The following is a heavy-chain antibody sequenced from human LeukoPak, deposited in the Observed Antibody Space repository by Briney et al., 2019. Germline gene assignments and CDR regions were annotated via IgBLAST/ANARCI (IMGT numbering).Heavy chain of an antibody. CDR3: ARVGVDDFWSGYYTDY. CDR1: GDSINSGDYY. CDR2: IYASGST. D-gene: IGHD3-3*01. V-gene: IGHV4-61*02. J-gene: IGHJ4*02. Sequence: SETLSLTCTVSGDSINSGDYYWSWIRQPAGKGLEWIGRIYASGSTNYNPSLKSRVTISVDTSKNQFSLKLSSVTAADTAVYYCARVGVDDFWSGYYTDYWGQGTLVTVSS.